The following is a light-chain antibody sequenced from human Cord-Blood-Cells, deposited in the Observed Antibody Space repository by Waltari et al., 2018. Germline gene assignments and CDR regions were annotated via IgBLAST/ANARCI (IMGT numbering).Light chain of an antibody. CDR3: CSYAGSYTVV. Sequence: QSALTQPRSVSGSPGQSVTISCTGTSSDVGGYNYVSWYQQHPGKAPKLMFYDVSKRPSGVPDLFSGYKSGNTASLTISGLQAEDEADYYCCSYAGSYTVVFGGGTKLTVL. CDR2: DVS. V-gene: IGLV2-11*01. J-gene: IGLJ2*01. CDR1: SSDVGGYNY.